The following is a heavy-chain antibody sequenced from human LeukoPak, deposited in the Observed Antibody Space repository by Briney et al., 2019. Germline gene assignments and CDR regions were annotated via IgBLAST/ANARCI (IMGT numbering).Heavy chain of an antibody. J-gene: IGHJ4*02. D-gene: IGHD5-12*01. CDR2: ISSSGGTT. CDR3: AKEGYPADDY. Sequence: GRCLRLSCVRSVVTLCIYATSGVRHAPGEGLEWVSGISSSGGTTYYADSVKGRFTISRDNSKNTLYLQINSLRAEDTAVYYCAKEGYPADDYWGQGTLVTVSS. V-gene: IGHV3-23*01. CDR1: VVTLCIYA.